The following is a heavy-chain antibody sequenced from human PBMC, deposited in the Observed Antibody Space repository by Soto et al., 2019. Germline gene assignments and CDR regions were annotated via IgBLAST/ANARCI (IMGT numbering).Heavy chain of an antibody. D-gene: IGHD1-26*01. J-gene: IGHJ3*02. CDR3: ATDRASYGAFDI. CDR1: GYTLTELS. CDR2: FDPEDGET. V-gene: IGHV1-24*01. Sequence: ASVKVSCKVSGYTLTELSMYWVRQAPGKGLEWMGGFDPEDGETIYAQKFQGRVTMTEDTSTDTAYMELSSLRSEDTAVYYCATDRASYGAFDIWGQGTMVTVSS.